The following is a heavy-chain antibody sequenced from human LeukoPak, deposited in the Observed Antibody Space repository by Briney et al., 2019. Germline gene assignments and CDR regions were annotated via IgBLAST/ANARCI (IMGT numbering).Heavy chain of an antibody. D-gene: IGHD5-18*01. CDR1: GFTFSSYS. Sequence: GGSLRLSCAASGFTFSSYSMNWLRQAPGKGLEWVSSISSSSSYIYYADSVKGRFTISRDNAKNSLYLQMNSLRAEDTAVYYCARDLSGVTGYTYGRGIDYWGQGTLVTVSP. J-gene: IGHJ4*02. CDR3: ARDLSGVTGYTYGRGIDY. V-gene: IGHV3-21*01. CDR2: ISSSSSYI.